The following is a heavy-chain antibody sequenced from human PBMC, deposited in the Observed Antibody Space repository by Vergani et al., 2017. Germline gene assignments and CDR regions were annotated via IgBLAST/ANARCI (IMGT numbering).Heavy chain of an antibody. V-gene: IGHV5-51*01. CDR3: ARQEGYNTLSFDY. Sequence: EVQLVQSGAEVKKSGESLKIFCQGSGYSFTRYWIGWVRQRPGKGLEGMGVINPEDSDTRYSPSFQVQVTISADKSIRTAYLQWSSLKASDTAMYYCARQEGYNTLSFDYWGQGTQVTVSS. D-gene: IGHD5-24*01. CDR1: GYSFTRYW. J-gene: IGHJ4*02. CDR2: INPEDSDT.